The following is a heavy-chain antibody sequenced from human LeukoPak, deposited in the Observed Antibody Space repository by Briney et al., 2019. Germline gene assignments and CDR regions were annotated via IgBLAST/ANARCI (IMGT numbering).Heavy chain of an antibody. CDR3: ARLRRNFDRTGYYYYYDY. V-gene: IGHV3-21*01. CDR2: INPLASSI. CDR1: GLIFSDDS. Sequence: GGSLRLSCEASGLIFSDDSFNWIRQAPGKGLEWVASINPLASSIYYADSVRGRFIISRDNAKRVVYLQMDSLRAEDTAFYFCARLRRNFDRTGYYYYYDYWGRGTLVTVSS. D-gene: IGHD3-22*01. J-gene: IGHJ4*02.